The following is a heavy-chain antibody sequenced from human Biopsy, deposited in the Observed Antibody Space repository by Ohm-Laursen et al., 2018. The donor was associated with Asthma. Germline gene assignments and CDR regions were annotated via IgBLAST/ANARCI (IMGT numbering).Heavy chain of an antibody. V-gene: IGHV3-30*03. J-gene: IGHJ6*02. CDR3: TRDRFYNSVTSESFYYGVDV. CDR1: GFVFSQCG. CDR2: VSSDGHDK. D-gene: IGHD2-21*02. Sequence: SLRLSCSAAGFVFSQCGMHWVRQGPGKGLEWVAFVSSDGHDKFYEDSVKGRFTISRDNFRNTVHLQMSSLRPEDSAVYYCTRDRFYNSVTSESFYYGVDVWGQGTTVTVSS.